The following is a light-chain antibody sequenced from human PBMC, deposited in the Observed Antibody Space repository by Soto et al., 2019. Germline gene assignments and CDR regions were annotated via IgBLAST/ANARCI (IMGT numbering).Light chain of an antibody. V-gene: IGKV3-11*01. CDR2: DAS. CDR1: QSVSSY. CDR3: QQRSNWQLT. J-gene: IGKJ4*01. Sequence: EIVLTQSPATLSLSPGERATLSCRASQSVSSYLAWYQQKPGQAPRLLIYDASNRATGIPARFSGSGSGTDFTLTISSLEPEDFAVYYCQQRSNWQLTFGGGTKVKIK.